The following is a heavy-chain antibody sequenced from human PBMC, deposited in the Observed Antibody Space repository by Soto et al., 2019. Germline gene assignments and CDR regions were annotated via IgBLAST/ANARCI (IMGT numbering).Heavy chain of an antibody. CDR3: ARVASYCGGDCSYYYYYGMYV. D-gene: IGHD2-21*02. Sequence: EVQLVESGGGLVKPGGSLRLSCAASGFTFSSYSMNWVRQAPGKGLEWVSSISSSSRYIYYADSVKGRFTISRDNAKNSLYLQMNSLRAEDTAVYYCARVASYCGGDCSYYYYYGMYVWGQGTTVTVSS. J-gene: IGHJ6*02. CDR1: GFTFSSYS. V-gene: IGHV3-21*01. CDR2: ISSSSRYI.